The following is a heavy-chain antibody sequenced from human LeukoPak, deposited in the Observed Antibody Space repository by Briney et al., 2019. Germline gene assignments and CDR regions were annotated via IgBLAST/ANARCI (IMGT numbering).Heavy chain of an antibody. V-gene: IGHV1-69*05. Sequence: ASVTVSCKASGGTFSSYAISWVRQAPGQGLEWMGRIIPIFGTANYAQKFQGRVTITTDESTSTAYMELSSLRSEDTAVYYCAREGGSRYFDFDWFDPWGQGTLVTVSS. CDR1: GGTFSSYA. CDR2: IIPIFGTA. CDR3: AREGGSRYFDFDWFDP. J-gene: IGHJ5*02. D-gene: IGHD3-9*01.